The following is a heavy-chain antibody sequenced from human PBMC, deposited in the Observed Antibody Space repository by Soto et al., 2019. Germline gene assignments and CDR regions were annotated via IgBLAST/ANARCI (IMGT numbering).Heavy chain of an antibody. CDR1: GGTFSSYA. Sequence: QVQLVQSGAEVKKPGSSVKVSCKASGGTFSSYAISWVRQAPGQGLEWMGGIIPNFGTANYAQKFQGRVTITADESTSTAYMELSSLRTEDTAVYYCARGARKGAAGNYDYWGQGTMVTVSS. D-gene: IGHD6-13*01. J-gene: IGHJ4*02. V-gene: IGHV1-69*01. CDR3: ARGARKGAAGNYDY. CDR2: IIPNFGTA.